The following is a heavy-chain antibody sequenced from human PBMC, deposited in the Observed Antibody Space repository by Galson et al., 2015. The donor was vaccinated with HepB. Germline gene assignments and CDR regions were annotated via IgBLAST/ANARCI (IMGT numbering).Heavy chain of an antibody. D-gene: IGHD3-22*01. CDR1: GFTFSSYA. CDR3: ARGQTYYYDSSGRVDY. CDR2: ISGSGDST. V-gene: IGHV3-23*01. Sequence: SLRLSCAASGFTFSSYAMSWVRQAPGKGLEWVSAISGSGDSTYYADSVKGRFTVSRDNSKNTLYLQMNSLRAEDTAVYYCARGQTYYYDSSGRVDYWGQGTLVTVSS. J-gene: IGHJ4*02.